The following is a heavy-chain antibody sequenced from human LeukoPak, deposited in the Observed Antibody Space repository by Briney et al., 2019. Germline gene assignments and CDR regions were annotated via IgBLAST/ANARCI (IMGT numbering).Heavy chain of an antibody. V-gene: IGHV1-18*01. J-gene: IGHJ6*02. Sequence: GASVKVSCKASGYTFTSYGISWVRQAPGQGLEWMGWISAYNGDTNYAQKLQGRVTMTTDTSTSTAYMELRSLRSDDTAVYYCARDTHRYTRPGYYYGMDVWGQGTTVTVSS. D-gene: IGHD1-14*01. CDR2: ISAYNGDT. CDR1: GYTFTSYG. CDR3: ARDTHRYTRPGYYYGMDV.